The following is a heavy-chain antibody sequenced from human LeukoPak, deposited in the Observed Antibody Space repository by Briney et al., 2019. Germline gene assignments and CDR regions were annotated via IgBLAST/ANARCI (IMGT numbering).Heavy chain of an antibody. CDR2: IIPIFGTA. CDR1: GGTFSSYA. D-gene: IGHD6-6*01. Sequence: ASVKVSCKASGGTFSSYAISWVRQAPGQGLEWMGGIIPIFGTANYAQKFQGRVTMTRDMSTSTVYMELSSLRSEDTAVYYCARGGAARSLGDVWGKGTTVTVSS. J-gene: IGHJ6*04. CDR3: ARGGAARSLGDV. V-gene: IGHV1-69*05.